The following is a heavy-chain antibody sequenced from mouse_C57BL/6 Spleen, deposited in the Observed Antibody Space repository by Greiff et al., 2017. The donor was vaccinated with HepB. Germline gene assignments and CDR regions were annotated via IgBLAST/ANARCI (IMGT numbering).Heavy chain of an antibody. Sequence: VQLQQSGPELVKPGASVKISCKASGYSFTSYYIHWVKQRPGQGLEWIGWIYPGSGNTKYNEKFKGKATLTADTSSSTAYMQLSSLTSEDSAVYYCARGGEGYYGWFAYWGQGTLVTVSA. J-gene: IGHJ3*01. D-gene: IGHD1-1*01. CDR1: GYSFTSYY. CDR3: ARGGEGYYGWFAY. CDR2: IYPGSGNT. V-gene: IGHV1-66*01.